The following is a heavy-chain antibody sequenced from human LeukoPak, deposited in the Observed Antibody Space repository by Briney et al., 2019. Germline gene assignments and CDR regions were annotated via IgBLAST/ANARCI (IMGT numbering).Heavy chain of an antibody. CDR1: GLTLRKFA. V-gene: IGHV3-23*01. D-gene: IGHD3-22*01. Sequence: PGGSLRLSCAASGLTLRKFAMTWVRQAPGKGLEWVSTISGNGGETFYADSVKGRFTISRDNSKNTVYLQMNSLRVEDTAAYYCAKGGHYSFFDFWGQGTLVTVSS. J-gene: IGHJ4*02. CDR3: AKGGHYSFFDF. CDR2: ISGNGGET.